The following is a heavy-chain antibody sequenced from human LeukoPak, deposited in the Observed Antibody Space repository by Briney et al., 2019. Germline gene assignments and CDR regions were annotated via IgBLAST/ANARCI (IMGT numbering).Heavy chain of an antibody. Sequence: GGSLRLSCAASGFTFRKYWMSWVRQAPGKGLEWVANINQDGSETYYADSVKGRFTMSRDNGKNSLDLQMNSLRAEDTAVYYCARAAYYDNSGYDDAFDIWGQGTMVTVSS. CDR2: INQDGSET. J-gene: IGHJ3*02. D-gene: IGHD3-22*01. CDR1: GFTFRKYW. V-gene: IGHV3-7*01. CDR3: ARAAYYDNSGYDDAFDI.